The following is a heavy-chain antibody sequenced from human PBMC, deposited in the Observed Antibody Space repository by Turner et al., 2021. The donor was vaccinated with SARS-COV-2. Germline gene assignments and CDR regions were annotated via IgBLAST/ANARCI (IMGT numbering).Heavy chain of an antibody. V-gene: IGHV1-69*04. Sequence: QVQLVQSGAEVKNPGSAVKVSFKASGCTFSSYAISWVRQAPGQGREWMGRIIPNHGIANYEQTFQSRVTITADKSTSTAYMELSSLRSEDTAVYYCASLYQGIAAAAIYWFDPWGQGTLVTVSS. CDR1: GCTFSSYA. J-gene: IGHJ5*02. D-gene: IGHD6-13*01. CDR3: ASLYQGIAAAAIYWFDP. CDR2: IIPNHGIA.